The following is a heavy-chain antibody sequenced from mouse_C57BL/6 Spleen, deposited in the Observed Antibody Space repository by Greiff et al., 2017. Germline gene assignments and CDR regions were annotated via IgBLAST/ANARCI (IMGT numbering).Heavy chain of an antibody. J-gene: IGHJ4*01. CDR1: GFTFSDYG. Sequence: EVNLVESGGGLVKPGGSLKLSCAASGFTFSDYGMHWVRQAPEKGLEWVAYISSGSSTIYYADTVKGRFTIPRDNATNTLFLQMTSLRAEDTAMYYCARNYCSSYSYYAMAYWGQGTSVTVSA. D-gene: IGHD1-1*01. V-gene: IGHV5-17*01. CDR3: ARNYCSSYSYYAMAY. CDR2: ISSGSSTI.